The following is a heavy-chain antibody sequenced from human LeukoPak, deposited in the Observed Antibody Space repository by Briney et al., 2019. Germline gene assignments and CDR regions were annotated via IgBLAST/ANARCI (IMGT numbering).Heavy chain of an antibody. J-gene: IGHJ4*02. CDR3: ARAGDYGSGTFRWRHFDY. Sequence: GRTPRLSCAASGITFSTYSMHWVRQAPGKGQEWVAVISYDGSTKYYADSVKGRFTISRDNSKNTLYLQMNSLRTEDTAVYYCARAGDYGSGTFRWRHFDYWGQGTLVTVSS. D-gene: IGHD3-10*01. V-gene: IGHV3-30-3*01. CDR2: ISYDGSTK. CDR1: GITFSTYS.